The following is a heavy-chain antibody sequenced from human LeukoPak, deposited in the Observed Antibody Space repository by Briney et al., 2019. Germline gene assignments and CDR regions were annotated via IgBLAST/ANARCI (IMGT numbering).Heavy chain of an antibody. CDR3: AKGLMYYYDSSGYGWFDP. Sequence: GGSLRLSCAASGFTFSSYGMHWVRQAPGKGLEWVAVIWYDGSNKYYADSVKGRFTISRDNSKNTLYLQMNSLRAEDTAVYYCAKGLMYYYDSSGYGWFDPWVQGTLVTVSS. V-gene: IGHV3-33*06. J-gene: IGHJ5*02. D-gene: IGHD3-22*01. CDR1: GFTFSSYG. CDR2: IWYDGSNK.